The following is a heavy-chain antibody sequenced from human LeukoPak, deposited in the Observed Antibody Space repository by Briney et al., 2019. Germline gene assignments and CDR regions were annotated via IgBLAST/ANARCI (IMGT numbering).Heavy chain of an antibody. CDR3: TRHPGGNAAHRFDY. Sequence: SETLSLTCTVSGVSLNNYFWSWIRQPPGTGLEWIGYIHYNGGTNYNPSLKSRVTISVDTSKNQFSLNLNSVTAADTAVYYCTRHPGGNAAHRFDYWGQGFLVTVSS. CDR2: IHYNGGT. J-gene: IGHJ4*02. D-gene: IGHD4-23*01. V-gene: IGHV4-59*08. CDR1: GVSLNNYF.